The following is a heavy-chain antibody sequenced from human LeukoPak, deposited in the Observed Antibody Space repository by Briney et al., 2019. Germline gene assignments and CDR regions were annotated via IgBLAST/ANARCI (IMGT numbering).Heavy chain of an antibody. D-gene: IGHD3-3*01. V-gene: IGHV4-34*01. J-gene: IGHJ5*02. CDR1: GGSFSGYY. Sequence: SETLSLTCAVYGGSFSGYYWSWIRQPPGKGLEWIGEINHSGSTNYNPSLKSRVTISVDTSKNQFSLKLSSVTAADTAVYYCAREEWGSIALQRGRFDPWGQGTLVTVSS. CDR3: AREEWGSIALQRGRFDP. CDR2: INHSGST.